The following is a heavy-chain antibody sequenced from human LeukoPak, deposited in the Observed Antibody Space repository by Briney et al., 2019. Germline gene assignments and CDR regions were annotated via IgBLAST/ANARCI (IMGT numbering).Heavy chain of an antibody. CDR2: IYHTGST. CDR3: ARGESTVTSPMDY. D-gene: IGHD4-17*01. Sequence: PSQTLSLTCAVSGVSISSGGYSWSWIRHPAGNGLEWSGYIYHTGSTYYNPSLRSRVTISVDRSKNQFSLRLSSVTAADTAVYYCARGESTVTSPMDYWGQGTLVTVSS. J-gene: IGHJ4*02. V-gene: IGHV4-30-2*01. CDR1: GVSISSGGYS.